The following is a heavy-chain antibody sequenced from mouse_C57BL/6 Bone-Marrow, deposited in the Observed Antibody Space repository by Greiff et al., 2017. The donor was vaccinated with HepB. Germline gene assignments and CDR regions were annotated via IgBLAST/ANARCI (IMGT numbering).Heavy chain of an antibody. CDR3: ARPLLTTRFAY. J-gene: IGHJ3*01. V-gene: IGHV5-17*01. D-gene: IGHD2-12*01. Sequence: EVMLVESGGGLVKPGGSLKLSCAASGFTFSDYGMHWVRQAPEKGLEWVAYISSGSSTIYYADTVKGRFTISRDNAKNTLFLQMTSLRSEDTAMYYCARPLLTTRFAYWGQGTLVTVSA. CDR1: GFTFSDYG. CDR2: ISSGSSTI.